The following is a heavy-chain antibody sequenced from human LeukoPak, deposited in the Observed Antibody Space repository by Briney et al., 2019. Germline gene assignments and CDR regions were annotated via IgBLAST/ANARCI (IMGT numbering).Heavy chain of an antibody. CDR2: IRYDGSNK. CDR3: AKVDYLFTMIWNFQH. V-gene: IGHV3-30*02. Sequence: PGGSLRLSCAASGFTFSSYGMHWVRQAPGKGLEWVAFIRYDGSNKYYADSVKGRFTISRDNSKNTLYLQMNSLRAEDTAVYYCAKVDYLFTMIWNFQHWGQGTLVTVSS. J-gene: IGHJ1*01. CDR1: GFTFSSYG. D-gene: IGHD3-22*01.